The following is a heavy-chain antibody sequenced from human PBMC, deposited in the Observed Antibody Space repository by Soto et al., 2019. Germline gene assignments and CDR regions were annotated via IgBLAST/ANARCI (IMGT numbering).Heavy chain of an antibody. Sequence: AVYGGSFSGYYWSWIRQPPGKGLEWIGEINHSGSTNYNPSLKSRVTISVDTSKNQFSLKLSSVTAADTAVYYCARSIAALVDWFDPWGQGTLVTVSS. J-gene: IGHJ5*02. V-gene: IGHV4-34*01. CDR1: GGSFSGYY. CDR3: ARSIAALVDWFDP. D-gene: IGHD6-6*01. CDR2: INHSGST.